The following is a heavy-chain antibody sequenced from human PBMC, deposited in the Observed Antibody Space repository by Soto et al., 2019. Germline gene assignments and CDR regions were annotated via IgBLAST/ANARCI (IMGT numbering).Heavy chain of an antibody. CDR2: IYSGGPT. CDR1: GFTVSSNY. D-gene: IGHD7-27*01. Sequence: EVQLVESGGGLIQPGGSLRLSCAASGFTVSSNYMSWVRQAPGKGLEWVSVIYSGGPTYYADSVKGRFTISRDNSKNTLYLQMNSLRAEDTAVYYCGRVWDYYYYAMDVWGQGTTVTVSS. V-gene: IGHV3-53*01. J-gene: IGHJ6*02. CDR3: GRVWDYYYYAMDV.